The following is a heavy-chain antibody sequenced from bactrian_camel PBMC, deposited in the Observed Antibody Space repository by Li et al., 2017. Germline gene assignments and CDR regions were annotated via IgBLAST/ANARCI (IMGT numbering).Heavy chain of an antibody. CDR1: GLGFEDSS. Sequence: HVQLVESGGGSVQAGGSLRLSCTTSGLGFEDSSVGWYRQAAGKEREGVACIDSGGTTNSADSVKARFTISKDNAKNTLYLQMNSLQPEDTAMYYCAANFGPYCSGPYLARRANFLGQGTQV. D-gene: IGHD2*01. CDR2: IDSGGTT. V-gene: IGHV3S63*01. J-gene: IGHJ4*01.